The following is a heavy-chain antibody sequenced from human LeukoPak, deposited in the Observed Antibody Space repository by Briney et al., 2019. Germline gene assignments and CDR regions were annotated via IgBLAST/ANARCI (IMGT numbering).Heavy chain of an antibody. CDR3: ARDRLLTIGAFDI. D-gene: IGHD3-16*01. V-gene: IGHV3-21*01. Sequence: PGGSLRLSCAASGFTFSSYSMNWVRQAPGKGLEWVSSIISSSSYIYYADSVKGRFTISRDNAKNSLYLQMNSLRAEDTAVYYCARDRLLTIGAFDIWGQGTMVTVSS. J-gene: IGHJ3*02. CDR1: GFTFSSYS. CDR2: IISSSSYI.